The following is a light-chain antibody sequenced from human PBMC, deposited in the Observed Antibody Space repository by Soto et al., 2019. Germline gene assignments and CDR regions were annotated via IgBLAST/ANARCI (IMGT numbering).Light chain of an antibody. J-gene: IGKJ4*01. CDR3: QQINSYPLT. CDR2: AVS. CDR1: QGINNY. Sequence: QLTQSPSSLSASVGDRVTITCRASQGINNYLAWYQQKPGEAPKLLIYAVSTLYRGVPTRFSGSGSGTDFTLTISSLQPGDFATYYCQQINSYPLTFGGGTKVDI. V-gene: IGKV1-9*01.